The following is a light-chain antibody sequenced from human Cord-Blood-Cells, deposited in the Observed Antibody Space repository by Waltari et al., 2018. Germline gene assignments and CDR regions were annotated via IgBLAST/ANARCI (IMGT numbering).Light chain of an antibody. V-gene: IGKV1-39*01. CDR1: QNISSY. CDR2: ASS. Sequence: DIQMTQSPSSLSASVGDRVTITCRASQNISSYLNWYQQKQGKAPKLLIYASSSLQSEIXXXFSGSGSGTDFTLTISSLQPEDFATYYCQQSYSTPPTFGQGTKVEIK. CDR3: QQSYSTPPT. J-gene: IGKJ1*01.